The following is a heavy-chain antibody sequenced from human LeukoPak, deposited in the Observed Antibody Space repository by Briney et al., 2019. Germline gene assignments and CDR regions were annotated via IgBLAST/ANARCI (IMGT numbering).Heavy chain of an antibody. J-gene: IGHJ4*02. D-gene: IGHD3-10*01. V-gene: IGHV3-30*18. CDR3: AKDRSGAFDY. CDR2: ISYDGSNK. Sequence: GSLRLSCAASGFTFNNFAMSWVRQAPGKGLEWVAVISYDGSNKYYADSVKGRFTISRDNSKNTLYLQMNSLRAEDTAVYYCAKDRSGAFDYWGQGTLVTVSS. CDR1: GFTFNNFA.